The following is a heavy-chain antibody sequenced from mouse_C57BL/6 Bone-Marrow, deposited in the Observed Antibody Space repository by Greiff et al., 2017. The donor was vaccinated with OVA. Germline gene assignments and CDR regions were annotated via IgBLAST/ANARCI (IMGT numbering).Heavy chain of an antibody. CDR2: IHPNSGST. D-gene: IGHD2-4*01. Sequence: QVQLQQPGAELVKPGASVKLSCKASGYTFTSYWMHWVKQRPGQGLEWIGMIHPNSGSTNYNEKFKSKATLTVDKSSSTAYMQLSSLTSEDSAVYYCARSYYDYDGVWYFDVWGTGTTVTVSS. V-gene: IGHV1-64*01. CDR3: ARSYYDYDGVWYFDV. CDR1: GYTFTSYW. J-gene: IGHJ1*03.